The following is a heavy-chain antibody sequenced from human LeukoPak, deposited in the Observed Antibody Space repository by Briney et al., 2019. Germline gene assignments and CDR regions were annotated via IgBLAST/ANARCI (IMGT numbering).Heavy chain of an antibody. V-gene: IGHV1-46*01. CDR3: ARDGDGGYARGDYEDY. CDR2: INPSGGST. Sequence: ASVKVSCKASGYTFTSYYMHWVRQAPGQGLEWMGIINPSGGSTSYAQKFQGRVTMTRDTSTSTVYMELSSLRSEDTAVYYCARDGDGGYARGDYEDYWGQGTLVTVSS. J-gene: IGHJ4*02. D-gene: IGHD4-17*01. CDR1: GYTFTSYY.